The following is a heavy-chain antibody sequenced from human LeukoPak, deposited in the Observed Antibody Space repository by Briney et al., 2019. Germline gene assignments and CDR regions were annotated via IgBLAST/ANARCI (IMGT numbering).Heavy chain of an antibody. CDR2: IYYSGST. J-gene: IGHJ4*02. Sequence: SETLSLTCTVSGGSISSGDYYWSWIRQPPGKGLEWIGYIYYSGSTNYNPSLKSRVTISVDTSKNQFSLKLSSVTAADTAVYYCARLNYDFWSGYSPVDYWGQGTLVTVSS. CDR1: GGSISSGDYY. D-gene: IGHD3-3*01. CDR3: ARLNYDFWSGYSPVDY. V-gene: IGHV4-61*08.